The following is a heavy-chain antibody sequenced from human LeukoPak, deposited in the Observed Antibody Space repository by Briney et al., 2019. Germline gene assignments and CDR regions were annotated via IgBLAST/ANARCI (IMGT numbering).Heavy chain of an antibody. CDR1: GFTFSTYG. CDR2: ISHDGSSM. V-gene: IGHV3-30*03. J-gene: IGHJ4*02. D-gene: IGHD2-8*02. Sequence: GGSLRLSCAVSGFTFSTYGMHWVRQAPGKGLEWLTVISHDGSSMYYADSVEGRFTISRDNSKDTMYLQMTSLRAEDTAVYYCARASTGGYLGYWGQGTLVTVSS. CDR3: ARASTGGYLGY.